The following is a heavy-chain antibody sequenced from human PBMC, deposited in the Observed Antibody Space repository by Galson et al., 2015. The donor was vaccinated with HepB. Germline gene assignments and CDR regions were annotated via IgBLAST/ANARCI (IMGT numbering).Heavy chain of an antibody. V-gene: IGHV3-11*01. CDR2: ISRSPPTI. Sequence: SLRLSCAASGLTLSDYFMNWIRQTPGKGLEWVSYISRSPPTIYYADSVKGRFTVSWDNAKNSLYLQMNSLRPDDTAVYYCARARPTDYSASWYGDYWGQGALVTVSS. D-gene: IGHD6-13*01. CDR1: GLTLSDYF. J-gene: IGHJ4*02. CDR3: ARARPTDYSASWYGDY.